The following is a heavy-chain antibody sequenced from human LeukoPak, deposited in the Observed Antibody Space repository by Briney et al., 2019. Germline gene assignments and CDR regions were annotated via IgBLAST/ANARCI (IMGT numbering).Heavy chain of an antibody. CDR2: ISGSGTTI. CDR3: ARGTGHSYFDY. Sequence: GGSLRLSCAASGFTFSDYYMSWIRQAPGKGLEWISYISGSGTTIYSADSLKGRFTISRDNSKNSVFLQMNNLRVEDTAVYYCARGTGHSYFDYWGQGTLVTVSS. D-gene: IGHD1-14*01. J-gene: IGHJ4*02. V-gene: IGHV3-11*01. CDR1: GFTFSDYY.